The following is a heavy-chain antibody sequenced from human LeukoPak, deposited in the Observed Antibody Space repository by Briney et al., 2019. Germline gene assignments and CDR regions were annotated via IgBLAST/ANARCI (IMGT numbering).Heavy chain of an antibody. Sequence: PGGSLRLSCAASGFSFSDYCFMWVRQAPGKGGEWVSSIISSSIYIYYADSVKGRFTISRDNAKNSVSLHMNSLRADDTAVYYCARDYRPGGDYGDFLDYWGQGTLVTVSS. V-gene: IGHV3-21*01. CDR3: ARDYRPGGDYGDFLDY. D-gene: IGHD4-17*01. J-gene: IGHJ4*02. CDR1: GFSFSDYC. CDR2: IISSSIYI.